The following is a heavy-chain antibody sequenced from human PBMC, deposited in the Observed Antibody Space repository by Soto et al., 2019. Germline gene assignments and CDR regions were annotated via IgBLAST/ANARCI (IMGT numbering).Heavy chain of an antibody. J-gene: IGHJ5*02. CDR2: VYTSGSA. Sequence: QVQLQESGPGLVKPSETLSLTCSVSNGSISNFYWNWIRQSAGKGLEWIGRVYTSGSATYNPSLRSRVTMSVDTSKNQFALKVKSVTAADTAVYYCARSSHKESWFGPWGQGTLVTVSS. V-gene: IGHV4-4*07. D-gene: IGHD6-13*01. CDR1: NGSISNFY. CDR3: ARSSHKESWFGP.